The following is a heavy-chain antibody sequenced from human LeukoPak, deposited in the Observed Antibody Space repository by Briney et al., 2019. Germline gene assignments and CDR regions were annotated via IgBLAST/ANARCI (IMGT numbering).Heavy chain of an antibody. CDR3: ARDRLVLRGYGTLHFGY. Sequence: ASVKVSCKASGYTFTGYYMHWVRQAPGQGLEWMGWINPNSGGTNYAQKFQGRVTMTRDTSISTAYMELSRLRSDDTAVYYCARDRLVLRGYGTLHFGYWGQGTLVTVSS. CDR1: GYTFTGYY. D-gene: IGHD3-22*01. V-gene: IGHV1-2*02. J-gene: IGHJ4*02. CDR2: INPNSGGT.